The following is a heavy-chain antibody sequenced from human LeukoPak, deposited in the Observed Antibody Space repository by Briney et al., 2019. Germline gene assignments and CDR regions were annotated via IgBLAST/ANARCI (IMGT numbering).Heavy chain of an antibody. Sequence: SGGSLRLSCAASGFTFSNYAMNWVRQAPGRGLEWVSAINGSGGSTYYADSVKGRFTISRDNSKNTLYLQMNSLRAEDTASYYCARGGPVSTSSQTYFDPWGQGTLVTVSS. CDR1: GFTFSNYA. V-gene: IGHV3-23*01. CDR3: ARGGPVSTSSQTYFDP. D-gene: IGHD2-2*01. CDR2: INGSGGST. J-gene: IGHJ5*02.